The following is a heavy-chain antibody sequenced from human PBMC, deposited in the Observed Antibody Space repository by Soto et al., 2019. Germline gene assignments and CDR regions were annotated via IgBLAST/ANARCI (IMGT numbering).Heavy chain of an antibody. Sequence: GESLKISCAASGFTFSSYWMHWVRQAPGKGLVWVSVIYSGGSTYYADSVKGRFTISRDNSRNTLYLQMNSLRAEDTAVYYCARDYLVVPHRVIDYWGQGTLVTVSS. D-gene: IGHD2-2*01. V-gene: IGHV3-66*01. J-gene: IGHJ4*02. CDR2: IYSGGST. CDR1: GFTFSSYW. CDR3: ARDYLVVPHRVIDY.